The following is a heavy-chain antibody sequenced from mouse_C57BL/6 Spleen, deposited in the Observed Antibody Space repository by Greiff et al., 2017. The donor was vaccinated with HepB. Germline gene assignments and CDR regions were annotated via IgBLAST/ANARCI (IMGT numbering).Heavy chain of an antibody. CDR2: INPNNGGT. J-gene: IGHJ2*01. V-gene: IGHV1-26*01. D-gene: IGHD2-5*01. CDR1: GYTFTDYY. CDR3: ARWGSNYVSFDY. Sequence: VQLQQSGPELVKPGASVKISCKASGYTFTDYYMNWVKQSHGKSLEWIGDINPNNGGTSYNQKFKGKATLTVDKSSSTAYMELRSLTSEDSAVYYCARWGSNYVSFDYWGQGTTLTVSS.